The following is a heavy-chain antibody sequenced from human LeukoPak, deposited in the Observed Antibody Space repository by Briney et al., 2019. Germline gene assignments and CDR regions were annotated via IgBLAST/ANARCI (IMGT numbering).Heavy chain of an antibody. Sequence: PGGSLRLSCTASGFTFGAYRMSWVRQAPGEGLEWVGFIRKKAYGGTTEYAASVKGRFTISRDDSKSIAYLQMNSLKTEDTAVYYCARDGYDSSPDYWGQGTLVTVSS. CDR2: IRKKAYGGTT. CDR1: GFTFGAYR. CDR3: ARDGYDSSPDY. V-gene: IGHV3-49*04. D-gene: IGHD3-22*01. J-gene: IGHJ4*02.